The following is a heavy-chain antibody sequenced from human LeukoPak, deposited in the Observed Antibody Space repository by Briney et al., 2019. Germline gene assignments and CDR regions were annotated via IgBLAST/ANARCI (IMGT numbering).Heavy chain of an antibody. CDR3: ARDNSVGDNAWWFDP. CDR1: GYTFTSYG. CDR2: INPTGGST. D-gene: IGHD1-26*01. Sequence: ASVKVSCKASGYTFTSYGISWVRQAPGQGLEWMGLINPTGGSTGYAQKFQGRVTMTRDLSTSTDYMELSSLRSEDTAIYYCARDNSVGDNAWWFDPWGQGTLVTVSS. J-gene: IGHJ5*02. V-gene: IGHV1-46*01.